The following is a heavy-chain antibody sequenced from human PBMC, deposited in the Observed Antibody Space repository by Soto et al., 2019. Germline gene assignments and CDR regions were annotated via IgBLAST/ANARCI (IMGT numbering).Heavy chain of an antibody. J-gene: IGHJ6*03. CDR1: GDSVSSNSAG. D-gene: IGHD5-12*01. V-gene: IGHV6-1*01. CDR2: TYYKSKWFN. Sequence: QVQLQLSGPGLMKPSQTLSLTCAISGDSVSSNSAGWNWVRQTPSRGLEWLGRTYYKSKWFNNYAVSVKSRITINPDTSQNSFSLQLGSVTPEDTAVYYCARGSWDDVSGHYYMDVWGKGTTVTVSS. CDR3: ARGSWDDVSGHYYMDV.